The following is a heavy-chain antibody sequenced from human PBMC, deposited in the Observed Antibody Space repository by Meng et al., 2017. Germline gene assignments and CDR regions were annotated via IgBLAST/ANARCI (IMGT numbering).Heavy chain of an antibody. CDR3: ARGSGGFDP. CDR2: IYTGGST. J-gene: IGHJ5*02. D-gene: IGHD3-16*01. V-gene: IGHV3-66*01. CDR1: GFTFSSYW. Sequence: VQLVVSGVRLVQPGGSLSFSCAASGFTFSSYWMHWVRQAPGKGLVWVSVIYTGGSTHYADSVKGRFTISRDNSKNTVYFQMNSLRAEDTAVYYCARGSGGFDPWGQGTLVTVSS.